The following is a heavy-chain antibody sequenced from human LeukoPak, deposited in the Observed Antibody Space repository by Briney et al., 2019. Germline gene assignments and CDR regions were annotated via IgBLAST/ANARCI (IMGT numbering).Heavy chain of an antibody. V-gene: IGHV1-69*13. J-gene: IGHJ4*02. CDR2: IIPIFGTA. CDR3: ARGLPFTTSPYMNF. Sequence: ASVKVSCKASGGTFSSYAISWVRQAPGQGLEWMGGIIPIFGTANYAQKFQGRVTITADESTSTAYMELSSLRSEDTAVYYCARGLPFTTSPYMNFWGQGTLVTVSS. D-gene: IGHD3-3*01. CDR1: GGTFSSYA.